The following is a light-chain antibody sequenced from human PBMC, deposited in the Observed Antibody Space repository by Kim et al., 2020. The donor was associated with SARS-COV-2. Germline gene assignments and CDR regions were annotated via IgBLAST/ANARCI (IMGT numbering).Light chain of an antibody. J-gene: IGKJ1*01. CDR3: QQYGSSPRT. Sequence: EIVLTQSPGTLSLSPGERATLSCRASQSVSSSYLAWYQQKPGQAPRLLIYGASGRATGIPDRFGGSGSGTDFTLTISRLEPEDFAVYYCQQYGSSPRTFGQGTKVDIK. CDR2: GAS. CDR1: QSVSSSY. V-gene: IGKV3-20*01.